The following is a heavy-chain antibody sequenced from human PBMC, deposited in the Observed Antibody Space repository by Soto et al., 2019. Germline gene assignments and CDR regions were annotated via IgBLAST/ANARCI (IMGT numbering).Heavy chain of an antibody. CDR2: IYYSGST. J-gene: IGHJ5*02. CDR3: ARVLGSTAASGNWFDP. D-gene: IGHD3-10*01. CDR1: GGSISSGGYY. Sequence: QVQLQESGPGLVKPSQTLSLTCTVSGGSISSGGYYWSWIRQHPGKGLEWIGYIYYSGSTYYNPSVKSRVTISVDTSKNQFSLKLSSVTAADTAVYYCARVLGSTAASGNWFDPWGQGTLVTVSS. V-gene: IGHV4-31*03.